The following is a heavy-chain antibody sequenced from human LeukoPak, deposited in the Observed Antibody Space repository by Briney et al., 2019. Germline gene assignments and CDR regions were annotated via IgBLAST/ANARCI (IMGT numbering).Heavy chain of an antibody. CDR2: IYTSGST. V-gene: IGHV4-61*02. J-gene: IGHJ4*02. D-gene: IGHD3-10*01. CDR3: ARQRRYYYGSGSYRYFDY. CDR1: GGSISSGSYY. Sequence: PAETLSLTCTVSGGSISSGSYYWSWIRQPAVKGLEWIGRIYTSGSTNYNPSLKSRVTISVDTSKNQFSLKLSSVTAADTAVYYCARQRRYYYGSGSYRYFDYWGQGILVTVSS.